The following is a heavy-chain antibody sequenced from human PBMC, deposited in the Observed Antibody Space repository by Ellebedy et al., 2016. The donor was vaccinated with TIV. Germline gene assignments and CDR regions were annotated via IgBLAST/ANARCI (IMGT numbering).Heavy chain of an antibody. D-gene: IGHD3-22*01. CDR1: GGSLSRNY. J-gene: IGHJ6*02. Sequence: GSLRLSXTVSGGSLSRNYWSWIREPPGKGLEWIGDIYYNGRTNYNPSLKSRVTISLLTSKNQFSLKLTSVTAADTAVYYCARDRMYYYDSSGSYSYYGMDVWGQGTTVTVSS. CDR2: IYYNGRT. CDR3: ARDRMYYYDSSGSYSYYGMDV. V-gene: IGHV4-59*01.